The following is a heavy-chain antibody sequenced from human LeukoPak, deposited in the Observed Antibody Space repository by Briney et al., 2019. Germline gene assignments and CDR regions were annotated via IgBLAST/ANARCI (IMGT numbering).Heavy chain of an antibody. D-gene: IGHD3-10*01. V-gene: IGHV3-33*01. Sequence: PGGSLRLSCAASGFTFSSYGMHWVRQAPVKGLEWVAVIWYDGSNKYYADSVKGRFTISRDNSKNTLYLQMNSLRAEDTAVYYCARDPYYSGSGSIDYWGQGTLVTVSS. CDR1: GFTFSSYG. CDR3: ARDPYYSGSGSIDY. CDR2: IWYDGSNK. J-gene: IGHJ4*02.